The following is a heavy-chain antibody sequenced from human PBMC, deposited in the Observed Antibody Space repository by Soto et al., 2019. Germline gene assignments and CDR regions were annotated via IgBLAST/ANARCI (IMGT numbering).Heavy chain of an antibody. CDR1: GLAVSGKKY. V-gene: IGHV3-53*01. J-gene: IGHJ3*01. CDR2: LYDVDGS. D-gene: IGHD1-1*01. CDR3: ASWHEREHAYDV. Sequence: GGSLRLSCAAFGLAVSGKKYVAWVRQAPGKGLEWVSALYDVDGSFYADSVKGRFTTSSDSSKTTVYLQMNGLRPDDTAVYYCASWHEREHAYDVWGQGTTVTVSS.